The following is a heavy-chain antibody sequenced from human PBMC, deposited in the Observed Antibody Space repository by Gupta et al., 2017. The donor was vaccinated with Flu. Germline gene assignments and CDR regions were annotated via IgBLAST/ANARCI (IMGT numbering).Heavy chain of an antibody. CDR3: TTERYDSRGYHP. J-gene: IGHJ5*02. Sequence: QLVQSGGGLLQPGGSLSLSLAASAFTVSSYYLSWVRQAPRKGLEWVSLIYSDGSTYYADSVRGRFTISRDNSKKTLYLKMNSLRAEETAVYDCTTERYDSRGYHPWGQGTLVTVSA. CDR2: IYSDGST. CDR1: AFTVSSYY. D-gene: IGHD3-22*01. V-gene: IGHV3-66*01.